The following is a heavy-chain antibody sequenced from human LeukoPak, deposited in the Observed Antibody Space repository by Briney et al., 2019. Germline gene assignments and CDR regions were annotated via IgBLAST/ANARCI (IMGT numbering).Heavy chain of an antibody. V-gene: IGHV1-18*01. J-gene: IGHJ4*02. Sequence: ASVRVSCKTSGYTFSNFGINWVRQAPGQGLEGMGWISGNNDNPNYGQKFQGRFTVTTDSSTSTAYMELRNLRFDDTAVCYCARDGTSTDDYWGQGTLVTVSS. CDR2: ISGNNDNP. CDR3: ARDGTSTDDY. CDR1: GYTFSNFG. D-gene: IGHD2-2*01.